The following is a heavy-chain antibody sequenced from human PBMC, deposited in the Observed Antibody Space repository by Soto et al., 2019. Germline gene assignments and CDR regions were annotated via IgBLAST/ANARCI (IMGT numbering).Heavy chain of an antibody. J-gene: IGHJ6*04. CDR3: AREIASRL. Sequence: EVQLVESGGGLVQPGGSVRLSCAASGFTFSSYWMSWFRQAPGKGLGWVANIKQDGSEENYVDSVKGRFTISRDNAKNALYLQMNSLRVEDTAVYYCAREIASRLWGKGTRVTVSS. CDR1: GFTFSSYW. CDR2: IKQDGSEE. V-gene: IGHV3-7*01. D-gene: IGHD6-6*01.